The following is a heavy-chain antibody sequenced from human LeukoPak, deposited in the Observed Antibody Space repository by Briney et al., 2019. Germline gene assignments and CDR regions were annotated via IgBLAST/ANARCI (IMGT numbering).Heavy chain of an antibody. V-gene: IGHV3-30*18. CDR3: AKDRDDYVWGSYLGAFDI. D-gene: IGHD3-16*01. CDR1: GFTFSSYG. Sequence: GGSLRLSCVASGFTFSSYGMHWVRQAPGKGPEWVAVISYDGSNKYYADSVKGRFTISRDNSKNTLYLQMNSLRAEDTAVFYCAKDRDDYVWGSYLGAFDIWGQGTMVTVSS. CDR2: ISYDGSNK. J-gene: IGHJ3*02.